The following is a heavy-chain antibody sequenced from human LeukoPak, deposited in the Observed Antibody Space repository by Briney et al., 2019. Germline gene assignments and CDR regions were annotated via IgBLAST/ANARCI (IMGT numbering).Heavy chain of an antibody. CDR3: ARSVEMANEDAFDI. CDR1: GYTFTGYY. Sequence: GASVKVSCKASGYTFTGYYMHWVRQAPGQGLEWMGRINPNSGGTNYAQKFQGRVTMTRDTSISTAYMELSRLRSDDTAVYYCARSVEMANEDAFDIWGQGTMVTVSS. V-gene: IGHV1-2*06. D-gene: IGHD5-24*01. CDR2: INPNSGGT. J-gene: IGHJ3*02.